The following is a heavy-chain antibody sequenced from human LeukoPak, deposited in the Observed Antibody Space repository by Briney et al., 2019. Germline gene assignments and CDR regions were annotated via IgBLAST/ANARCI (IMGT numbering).Heavy chain of an antibody. Sequence: PGGSLRLSCAAFGFTFSSFTMTWVRQAPGKGLEWVSAIGGRGGSTYYADSLGGRFTIARDNSKDMVYLQMNSLKVEDTAIYYCGKEGGAWGQGTKVTVSS. D-gene: IGHD3-16*01. CDR3: GKEGGA. V-gene: IGHV3-23*01. J-gene: IGHJ5*02. CDR2: IGGRGGST. CDR1: GFTFSSFT.